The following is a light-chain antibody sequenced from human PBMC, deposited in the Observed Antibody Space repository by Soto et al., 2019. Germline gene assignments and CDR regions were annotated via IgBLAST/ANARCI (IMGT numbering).Light chain of an antibody. CDR2: KAS. J-gene: IGKJ1*01. CDR3: HQYNSYWT. V-gene: IGKV1-5*03. Sequence: DIQMTQSPSSLSASVGDRVTITCRASQSISSYLNWYQQKPGKAPNLLIYKASSLESGVPSRFSGSGSGTEFTLSISSLQPDDFATYYCHQYNSYWTFGQGTKVDIK. CDR1: QSISSY.